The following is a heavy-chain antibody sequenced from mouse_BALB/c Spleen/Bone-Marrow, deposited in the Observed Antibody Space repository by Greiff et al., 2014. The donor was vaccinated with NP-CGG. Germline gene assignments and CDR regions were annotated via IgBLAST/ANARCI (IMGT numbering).Heavy chain of an antibody. D-gene: IGHD1-1*01. V-gene: IGHV5-9-1*01. CDR3: ARQDYYGSSPHWYFDV. J-gene: IGHJ1*01. CDR1: GFTFSSYA. CDR2: ISSGGSYT. Sequence: DVMLVESGGGLVKPGGSLKLSCAASGFTFSSYAMSWVRQTPEKRLEWVATISSGGSYTYYADSVKGRFTISRDTAENTLYLQMSSLRSEDTTMYYCARQDYYGSSPHWYFDVWGAGTTVTVSS.